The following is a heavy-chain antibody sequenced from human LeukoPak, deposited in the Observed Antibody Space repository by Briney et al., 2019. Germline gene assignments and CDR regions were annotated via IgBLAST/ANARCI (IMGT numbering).Heavy chain of an antibody. Sequence: SETLSLTSAVYGGSFSGYYWSWIRQPPGKGLEWIGEINHSGSTNYNPSLKSRVTISVDTSKNQFSLKLSSVTAADTAVYYCARDPRTVPAAISGGRKNWFDPWGKGTLVTVSS. J-gene: IGHJ5*02. CDR2: INHSGST. V-gene: IGHV4-34*01. CDR1: GGSFSGYY. D-gene: IGHD2-2*02. CDR3: ARDPRTVPAAISGGRKNWFDP.